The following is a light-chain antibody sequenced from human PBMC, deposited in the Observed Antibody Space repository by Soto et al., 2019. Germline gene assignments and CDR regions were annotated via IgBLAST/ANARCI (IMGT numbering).Light chain of an antibody. V-gene: IGLV1-40*01. CDR2: ADN. CDR1: SSNLGTGYD. CDR3: QSYDVSLSAWV. Sequence: QSALTQPPSVSGAPRQTVSISCTGSSSNLGTGYDVHWYQQFPGRAPKLLIYADNKRPSGVPDRISGSKSGTSASLAMAGLQAEDEANYYCQSYDVSLSAWVFGGGTKVTVL. J-gene: IGLJ3*02.